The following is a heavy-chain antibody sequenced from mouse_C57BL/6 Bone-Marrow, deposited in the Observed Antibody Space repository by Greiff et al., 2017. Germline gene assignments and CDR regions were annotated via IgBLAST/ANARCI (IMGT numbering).Heavy chain of an antibody. Sequence: VKLQESGAELARPGASVKLSCKASGYTFTSYGISWVKQRTGQGLEWIGEIYPRSGNTYYNEKFKGKATLTADKSSSTAYMGLRSLTSEDSAVYFCARRLLSYWGQGTLVTVSA. CDR3: ARRLLSY. J-gene: IGHJ3*01. V-gene: IGHV1-81*01. CDR2: IYPRSGNT. CDR1: GYTFTSYG.